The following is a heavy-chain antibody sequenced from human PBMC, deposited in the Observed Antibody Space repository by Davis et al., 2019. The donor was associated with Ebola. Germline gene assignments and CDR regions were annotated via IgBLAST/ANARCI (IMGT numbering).Heavy chain of an antibody. CDR1: GYTFTSYY. CDR3: ARDYDFWSGYYGGYFDY. J-gene: IGHJ4*02. Sequence: ASVKVSCKASGYTFTSYYMHWVRQAPGQGLEWMGIINPSGGSTSYAQKFQGRVTMTRDTSTSTVYMELSSLRSEDTAVYYCARDYDFWSGYYGGYFDYWGQGTLVTVSS. CDR2: INPSGGST. V-gene: IGHV1-46*01. D-gene: IGHD3-3*01.